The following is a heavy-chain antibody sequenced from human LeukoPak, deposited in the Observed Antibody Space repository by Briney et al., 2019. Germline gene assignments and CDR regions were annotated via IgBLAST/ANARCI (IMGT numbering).Heavy chain of an antibody. CDR2: IYHSGST. CDR1: GGSISSGGYY. D-gene: IGHD2-2*01. V-gene: IGHV4-30-2*01. CDR3: ARNVVPAAPIDY. J-gene: IGHJ4*02. Sequence: PSETLSLTCTVSGGSISSGGYYWSWIRQPPGKGLEWIGYIYHSGSTYYNPSLKSRVTISVDRSKNQFSLKLSSVTAADTAVYYCARNVVPAAPIDYWGQGTLVTVSS.